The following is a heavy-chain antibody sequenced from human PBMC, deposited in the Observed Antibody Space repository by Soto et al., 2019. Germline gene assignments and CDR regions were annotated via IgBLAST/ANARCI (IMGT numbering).Heavy chain of an antibody. CDR3: ARHGSGWYFDY. J-gene: IGHJ4*02. CDR2: IYYSGST. D-gene: IGHD6-19*01. Sequence: SETLSLTCTVSGGSISSSSYYWGWIRQPPGKGLEWIGSIYYSGSTYYNPSLKSRVTISVDTSKNQFSLKLSSVTAADTAVYYCARHGSGWYFDYWGQGTLVTVS. CDR1: GGSISSSSYY. V-gene: IGHV4-39*01.